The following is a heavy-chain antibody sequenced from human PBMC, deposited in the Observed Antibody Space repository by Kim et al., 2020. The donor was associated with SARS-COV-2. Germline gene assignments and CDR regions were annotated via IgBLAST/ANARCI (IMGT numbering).Heavy chain of an antibody. J-gene: IGHJ6*02. D-gene: IGHD2-15*01. Sequence: SETLSLTCTVSGGSISSSSYYWGWIRQPPGKGLEWIGSIYYSGSTYYNPSLKSRVTISVDTSKNQFSLKLSSVTAADTAVYYCARISATNLYYYYYGMDVWCQGTTVTVSS. CDR2: IYYSGST. CDR3: ARISATNLYYYYYGMDV. CDR1: GGSISSSSYY. V-gene: IGHV4-39*01.